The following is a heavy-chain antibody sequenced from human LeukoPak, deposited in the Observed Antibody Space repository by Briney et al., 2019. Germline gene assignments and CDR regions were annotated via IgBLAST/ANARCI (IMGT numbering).Heavy chain of an antibody. J-gene: IGHJ4*02. Sequence: PGGSLRLSCAASGFTFSSYTMTWVRQPPGKGLVWVSRISPDGKDTSHADSVKGRFTISRDNAKNTLYLQMNSLRAEDTAVYYCATYNWEYEADYWGQGTLVTVSS. D-gene: IGHD1-20*01. V-gene: IGHV3-74*01. CDR1: GFTFSSYT. CDR3: ATYNWEYEADY. CDR2: ISPDGKDT.